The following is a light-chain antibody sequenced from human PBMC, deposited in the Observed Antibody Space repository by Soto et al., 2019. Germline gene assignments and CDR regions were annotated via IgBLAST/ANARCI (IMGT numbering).Light chain of an antibody. V-gene: IGKV1-5*01. Sequence: DIQMTQSASTLSASVGDIVPITCRASQSISSWLAWYQQKPGKAPKRRIYDVSSLESGVPSRFSGSGSGTEFTLTISSLQPDDSATYYCQQCNSFWSFGQGTKVDIK. J-gene: IGKJ1*01. CDR1: QSISSW. CDR3: QQCNSFWS. CDR2: DVS.